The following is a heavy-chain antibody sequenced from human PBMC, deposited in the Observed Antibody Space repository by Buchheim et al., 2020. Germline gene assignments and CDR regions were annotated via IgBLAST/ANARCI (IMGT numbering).Heavy chain of an antibody. V-gene: IGHV4-39*01. Sequence: QLQLQVSGPGLVKPSETLSLTCTVSGGSISSSSYYWGWIRQPPGKGLEWIGSIYYSGSTYYNPSLKSRVTISVDTPKNQFSLKLSSVTAADTAVYYCASHAANYDFWSGSQQYNWFDPWGQGTL. J-gene: IGHJ5*02. CDR1: GGSISSSSYY. CDR2: IYYSGST. CDR3: ASHAANYDFWSGSQQYNWFDP. D-gene: IGHD3-3*01.